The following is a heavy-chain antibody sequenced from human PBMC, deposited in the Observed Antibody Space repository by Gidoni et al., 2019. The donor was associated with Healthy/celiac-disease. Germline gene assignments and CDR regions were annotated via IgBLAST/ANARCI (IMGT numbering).Heavy chain of an antibody. CDR3: ARGGVGSDAFDI. J-gene: IGHJ3*02. CDR2: MNPNGGNT. D-gene: IGHD1-26*01. V-gene: IGHV1-8*01. Sequence: QVQLVQSGAEVKKPGASVKVSCKASGYTFTSYDINWVRQANGQGLEWMVWMNPNGGNTGYAQKFTGRVTMTRNTSISTVYMELRSLTSEDTAGYYCARGGVGSDAFDIWGQGTMVTVSS. CDR1: GYTFTSYD.